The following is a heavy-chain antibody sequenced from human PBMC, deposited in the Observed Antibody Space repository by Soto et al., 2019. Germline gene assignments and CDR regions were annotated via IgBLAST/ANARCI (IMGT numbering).Heavy chain of an antibody. CDR3: AIQVGATTESAFDI. V-gene: IGHV4-39*01. CDR2: IYYGGST. CDR1: GGSISSSSYY. D-gene: IGHD1-26*01. Sequence: PSETLSLTCTVSGGSISSSSYYWGWIRQPPGKGLEWIGSIYYGGSTYYNPSLKSRVTISVDTSKNQFSLKLSSVTAADTAVYYCAIQVGATTESAFDIWGQGTMVTVSS. J-gene: IGHJ3*02.